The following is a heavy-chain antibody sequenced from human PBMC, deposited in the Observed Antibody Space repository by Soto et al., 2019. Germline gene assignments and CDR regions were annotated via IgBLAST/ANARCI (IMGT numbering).Heavy chain of an antibody. CDR2: INHSGST. V-gene: IGHV4-34*01. Sequence: ASETLSLTCAVYGGSFSGYYWSWIRQPPGKGLEWIGEINHSGSTNYNPSLKSRVTISVDTSKNQFSLKLSSVIAADTAVYYCARGHTYYYYYYGMDVWGQGTTVTVSS. J-gene: IGHJ6*02. CDR3: ARGHTYYYYYYGMDV. CDR1: GGSFSGYY.